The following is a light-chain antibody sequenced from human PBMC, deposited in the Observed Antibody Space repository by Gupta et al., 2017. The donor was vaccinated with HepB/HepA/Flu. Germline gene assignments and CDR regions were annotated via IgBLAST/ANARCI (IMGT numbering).Light chain of an antibody. V-gene: IGKV3-20*01. CDR2: GAS. Sequence: EILLTHYPGTLSLSPGERATLSCRASQSVSSSYLAWYQQKPGQAPRLLIYGASSRATDIPDRFSGSGSGTDFTLTISRLEPEDFAVYYCQQYGSSPVTFGQGTRVEIE. CDR1: QSVSSSY. CDR3: QQYGSSPVT. J-gene: IGKJ5*01.